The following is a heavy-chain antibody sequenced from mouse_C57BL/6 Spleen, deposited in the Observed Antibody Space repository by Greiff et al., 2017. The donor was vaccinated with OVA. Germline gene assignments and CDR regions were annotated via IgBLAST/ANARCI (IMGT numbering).Heavy chain of an antibody. J-gene: IGHJ3*01. CDR2: IDPSDSYT. Sequence: QVQLQQPGAELVMPGASVKLSCKASGYTFTSYWMHWVKQRPGQGLEWIGEIDPSDSYTNYNQKFKGKSTLTVDKSSSTAYMQLSSLTSEDSAVYYCARRGYHGGFAYWGQGTLVTVSA. V-gene: IGHV1-69*01. D-gene: IGHD3-1*01. CDR1: GYTFTSYW. CDR3: ARRGYHGGFAY.